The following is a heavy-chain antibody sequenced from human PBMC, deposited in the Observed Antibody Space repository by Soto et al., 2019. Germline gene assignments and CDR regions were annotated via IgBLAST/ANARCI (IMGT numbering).Heavy chain of an antibody. J-gene: IGHJ1*01. D-gene: IGHD6-13*01. Sequence: PGGSLRLSCAASGFTFSGYAMSLVRQAPGKGLEWVSAISGSGSSTYYADSVKGRFTISRENSKNTLYLQMNSLRAEDTAVYYCAKDLYSSSWGYFQHWGQGTLVTVSS. CDR1: GFTFSGYA. CDR2: ISGSGSST. V-gene: IGHV3-23*01. CDR3: AKDLYSSSWGYFQH.